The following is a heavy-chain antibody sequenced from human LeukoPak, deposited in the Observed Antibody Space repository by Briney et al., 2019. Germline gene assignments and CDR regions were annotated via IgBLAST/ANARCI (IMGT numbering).Heavy chain of an antibody. CDR3: ARESGYDILTGWISGFDY. D-gene: IGHD3-9*01. Sequence: PSETLALTCTVSGGSISSYYWSWIRQPPGKGLEWIGYIYYSGSTNYNPSLKSRVTISVDTSKNQFSLKLSSVTAADTAVYYCARESGYDILTGWISGFDYWGQGTLVTVSS. V-gene: IGHV4-59*01. J-gene: IGHJ4*02. CDR2: IYYSGST. CDR1: GGSISSYY.